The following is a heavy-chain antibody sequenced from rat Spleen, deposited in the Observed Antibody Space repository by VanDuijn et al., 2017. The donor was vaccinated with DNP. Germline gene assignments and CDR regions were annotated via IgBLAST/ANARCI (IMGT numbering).Heavy chain of an antibody. V-gene: IGHV4-2*01. Sequence: EVKLVESGGGLVQPGRSLKLSCAASGFNFYDYWMGWVRQAPGKGLEWIGEINKDSSRINYIPSLKDKFTISRDNAQNTLYLQMNKLGSEDTATYYCAKGPNYGGYSDYFDYWGQGVMVTVSS. CDR1: GFNFYDYW. D-gene: IGHD1-11*01. J-gene: IGHJ2*01. CDR3: AKGPNYGGYSDYFDY. CDR2: INKDSSRI.